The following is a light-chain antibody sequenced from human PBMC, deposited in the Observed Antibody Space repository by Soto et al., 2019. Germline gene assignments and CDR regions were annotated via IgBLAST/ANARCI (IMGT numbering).Light chain of an antibody. CDR2: EVS. CDR1: NSNVGGYNY. Sequence: QSALAQPASVSGSPGQSITISCTGTNSNVGGYNYVSWYQQHPGKAPELMIYEVSHRPSGVSNRFSGSKSDNTASLTISGLQAEDEADYYCSSYTNINTRACVFGTGTKVTVL. J-gene: IGLJ1*01. V-gene: IGLV2-14*01. CDR3: SSYTNINTRACV.